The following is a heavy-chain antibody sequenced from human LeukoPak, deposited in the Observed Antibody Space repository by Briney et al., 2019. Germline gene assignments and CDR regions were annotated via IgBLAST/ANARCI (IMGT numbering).Heavy chain of an antibody. CDR1: GFIFSTYA. V-gene: IGHV3-23*01. Sequence: GGSLRLSCEASGFIFSTYAMTWVRQAPGKGLEWVSAISGSGDSAYYADSVKGRFTISRDNSQNTLYLQMNSLRAEDTAVYYCAKDRRGCTSTSCYYRFDYWGQGTLVTVS. D-gene: IGHD2-2*01. CDR3: AKDRRGCTSTSCYYRFDY. CDR2: ISGSGDSA. J-gene: IGHJ4*02.